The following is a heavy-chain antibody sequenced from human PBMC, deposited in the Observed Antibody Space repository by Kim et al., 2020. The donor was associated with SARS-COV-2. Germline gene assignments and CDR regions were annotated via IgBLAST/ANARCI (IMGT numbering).Heavy chain of an antibody. CDR2: IYYNGNT. J-gene: IGHJ5*02. Sequence: SETLSLTCTVSGGSISSTSYYWGWIRQPPGKGLEWIANIYYNGNTHYNPSLKSRVTMSIDTSKNQFALRLSSVTAADTAVYYCARHLLFGDIPDWFDPWGQGTLVTVSS. CDR1: GGSISSTSYY. CDR3: ARHLLFGDIPDWFDP. D-gene: IGHD3-10*01. V-gene: IGHV4-39*01.